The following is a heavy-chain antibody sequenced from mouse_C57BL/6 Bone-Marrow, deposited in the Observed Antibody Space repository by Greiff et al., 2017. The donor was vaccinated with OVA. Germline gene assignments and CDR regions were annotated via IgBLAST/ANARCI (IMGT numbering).Heavy chain of an antibody. V-gene: IGHV5-9-1*02. J-gene: IGHJ4*01. CDR1: GFTFSSYA. CDR3: TRDLYDGYYNAMDY. Sequence: EVQVVESGEGLVKPGGSLKLSCAASGFTFSSYAMSWVRQTPEKRLEWVAYISSGGDYIYYADTVKGRFTISRDNARNTLYLQMSSLKSEDTAMYYCTRDLYDGYYNAMDYWGQGTSVTVSS. D-gene: IGHD2-3*01. CDR2: ISSGGDYI.